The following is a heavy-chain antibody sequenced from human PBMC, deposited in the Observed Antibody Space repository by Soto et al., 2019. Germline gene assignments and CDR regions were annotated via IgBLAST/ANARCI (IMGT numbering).Heavy chain of an antibody. D-gene: IGHD3-9*01. CDR3: VKATYSQYCDILTCYYYFDY. CDR1: GFTVSSYA. V-gene: IGHV3-64D*09. Sequence: GGSLRLSCSASGFTVSSYAMHWVRQAPGKGLEYVSAISSHGVSTYYAVSVKGRFTISRDNSKNTLYLQMSSLRAEDTSVYDCVKATYSQYCDILTCYYYFDYWGQGTLVTVSS. J-gene: IGHJ4*02. CDR2: ISSHGVST.